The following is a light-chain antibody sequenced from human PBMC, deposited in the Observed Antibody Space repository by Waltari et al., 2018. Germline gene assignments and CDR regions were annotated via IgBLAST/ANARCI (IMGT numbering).Light chain of an antibody. CDR2: AAS. J-gene: IGKJ2*01. CDR3: QQSYSTPPYT. Sequence: DIQMTQSPSSLSASVGDRVTITCRASQTITYYLNWYQQKPGKAPKLLIYAASSLQSGVPSRFSGSGSGTDFTLTITSLQPEDFATYYCQQSYSTPPYTFGQGTKLESK. CDR1: QTITYY. V-gene: IGKV1-39*01.